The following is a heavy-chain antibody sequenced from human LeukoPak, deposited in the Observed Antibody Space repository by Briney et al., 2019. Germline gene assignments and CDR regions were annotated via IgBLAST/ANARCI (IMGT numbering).Heavy chain of an antibody. Sequence: SVKVSCKASGGTFSSYAISWVRQAPGQGLEWMGGIIPIFGTANYAQKFQGRVTVTADESTSTAYMELSSLRSEDTAVYYCAVTLGYCSSTSCYAFDIWGQGTMVTVSS. D-gene: IGHD2-2*01. CDR3: AVTLGYCSSTSCYAFDI. CDR2: IIPIFGTA. CDR1: GGTFSSYA. J-gene: IGHJ3*02. V-gene: IGHV1-69*01.